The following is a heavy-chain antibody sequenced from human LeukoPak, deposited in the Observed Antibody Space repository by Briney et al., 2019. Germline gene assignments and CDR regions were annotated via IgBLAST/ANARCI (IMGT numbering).Heavy chain of an antibody. J-gene: IGHJ4*02. Sequence: ASVKVSCKVSGYTLTELSMHWVRQAPGKGLEWMGGFDPEDGETIYAQKFQGRVTMTEDTSTDTAYVELSSLRSEDTAVYYCATGIYDILTGYQPYYFDYWGQGTLVTVSS. V-gene: IGHV1-24*01. CDR3: ATGIYDILTGYQPYYFDY. D-gene: IGHD3-9*01. CDR2: FDPEDGET. CDR1: GYTLTELS.